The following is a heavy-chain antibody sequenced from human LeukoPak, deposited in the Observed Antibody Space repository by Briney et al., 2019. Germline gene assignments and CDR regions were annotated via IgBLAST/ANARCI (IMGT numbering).Heavy chain of an antibody. Sequence: SLRLSCAASGFTFDGYAMHWVRQAPGKGLEWVSGISWNSGSIGYADSVKGRFTISRDNSKNTLYLQMNSLRADDTAVYYCAKSPYDSSGYFVYWGQGILVTVSS. CDR3: AKSPYDSSGYFVY. V-gene: IGHV3-9*01. CDR2: ISWNSGSI. J-gene: IGHJ4*02. CDR1: GFTFDGYA. D-gene: IGHD3-22*01.